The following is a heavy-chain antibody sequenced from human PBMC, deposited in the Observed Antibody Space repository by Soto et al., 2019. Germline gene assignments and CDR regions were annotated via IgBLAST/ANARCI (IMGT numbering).Heavy chain of an antibody. D-gene: IGHD1-7*01. Sequence: GGSLRLSCAASGFTFSSYGMSWVRQAPGKGLEWVSGITGSGGSTYYADSVKGRFTISRDNAKSMVYLQMNSLRVEDTAVYYCAGYNWNSQNYWGHGTLVTVSS. CDR1: GFTFSSYG. CDR2: ITGSGGST. CDR3: AGYNWNSQNY. J-gene: IGHJ4*01. V-gene: IGHV3-23*01.